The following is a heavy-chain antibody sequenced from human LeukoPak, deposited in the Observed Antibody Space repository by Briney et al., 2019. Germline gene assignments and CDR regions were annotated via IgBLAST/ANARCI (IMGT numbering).Heavy chain of an antibody. D-gene: IGHD2-21*02. CDR1: GGSISSSSYY. Sequence: PSETLSLTCTVSGGSISSSSYYWGWIRQPPGKGLEWTGSMHYSGTTYYNSSLKSRVTKYVDTSKNQFSLMLSSVTAADTAVYYCARHIGGCYSCGFDYWGQGILVTVSS. CDR2: MHYSGTT. CDR3: ARHIGGCYSCGFDY. J-gene: IGHJ4*02. V-gene: IGHV4-39*01.